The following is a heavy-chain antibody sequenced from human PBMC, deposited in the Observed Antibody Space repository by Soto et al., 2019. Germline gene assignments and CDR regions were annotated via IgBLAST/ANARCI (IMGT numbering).Heavy chain of an antibody. CDR3: ARGIMITFGGVIVIPAAFDY. D-gene: IGHD3-16*02. Sequence: LSLTCTVSGGSISSGGYYWSWIRQHPGKGLEWIGYIYYSGSTYYNPSLKSRVTISVDTSRNQFSLKLSSVTAADTAVYYCARGIMITFGGVIVIPAAFDYWGQGTLVTVSS. CDR2: IYYSGST. CDR1: GGSISSGGYY. J-gene: IGHJ4*02. V-gene: IGHV4-31*03.